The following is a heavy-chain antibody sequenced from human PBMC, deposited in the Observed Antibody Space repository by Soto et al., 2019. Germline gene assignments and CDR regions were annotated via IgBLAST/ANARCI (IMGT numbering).Heavy chain of an antibody. CDR2: IYYSGST. V-gene: IGHV4-31*03. CDR3: ARYAVAVPAAIPNWFDP. Sequence: SETLSLTCTVSGGSISSGGYYWSWIRQHPGKGLEWIGYIYYSGSTYYNPSLKSRVTISVDTSKNQFSLKLSSVTAADTAVYYCARYAVAVPAAIPNWFDPWGQGTLVTVSS. D-gene: IGHD2-2*02. J-gene: IGHJ5*02. CDR1: GGSISSGGYY.